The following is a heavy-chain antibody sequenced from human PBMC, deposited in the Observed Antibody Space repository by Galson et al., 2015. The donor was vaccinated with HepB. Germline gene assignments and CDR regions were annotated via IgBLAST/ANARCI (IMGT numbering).Heavy chain of an antibody. Sequence: SLRLSCPASGVTFSSYAMSWVRQAPGKGLEWVSAISGDGNTYHADAVQGRFTISRDNSKKTLYLQINSLRAEDTAVYYCAKGGPMDAFDIWGQGTMVTVSS. J-gene: IGHJ3*02. V-gene: IGHV3-23*01. CDR3: AKGGPMDAFDI. CDR1: GVTFSSYA. CDR2: ISGDGNT. D-gene: IGHD3-10*01.